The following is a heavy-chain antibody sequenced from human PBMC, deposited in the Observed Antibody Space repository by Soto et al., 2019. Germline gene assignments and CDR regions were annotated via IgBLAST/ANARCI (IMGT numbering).Heavy chain of an antibody. CDR2: IYYSGST. CDR3: ARDTYYYDSSGSLLDYYGMDV. CDR1: GGSISSYY. J-gene: IGHJ6*02. D-gene: IGHD3-22*01. V-gene: IGHV4-59*01. Sequence: SETLSLTCTVSGGSISSYYWSWIRQPPGKGLEWIGYIYYSGSTNYNPSLKSRVTISVDTSKNQFSLKLSSVTAADTAVYYCARDTYYYDSSGSLLDYYGMDVWGQGTTVTVSS.